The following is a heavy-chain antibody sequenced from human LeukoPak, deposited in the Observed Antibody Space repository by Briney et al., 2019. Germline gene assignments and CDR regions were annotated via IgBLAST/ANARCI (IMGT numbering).Heavy chain of an antibody. CDR3: ARDGGSSSDYYYYMDV. J-gene: IGHJ6*03. CDR1: GFTFSSYG. CDR2: ISYDGSNK. V-gene: IGHV3-30*03. D-gene: IGHD6-6*01. Sequence: PGGSLRLSCAASGFTFSSYGMHWVRQAPGKGLEWVAVISYDGSNKYYADSVKGRFTISRDNAKNSLYLQMNSLRAEDTAVYYCARDGGSSSDYYYYMDVWGKGTTVTVSS.